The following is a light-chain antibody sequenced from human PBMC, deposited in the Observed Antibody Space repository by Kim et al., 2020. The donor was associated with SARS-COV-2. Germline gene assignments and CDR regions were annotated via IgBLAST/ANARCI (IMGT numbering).Light chain of an antibody. J-gene: IGLJ2*01. CDR3: QAWDSSSVV. CDR1: KLGDKY. Sequence: VSQGQTASITCSGDKLGDKYACWYQQKPGQSPVLVIYQDSKRPSGIPERFSGSNSGNTATLTISGTQAMDEADYYCQAWDSSSVVFGGGTKVTVL. V-gene: IGLV3-1*01. CDR2: QDS.